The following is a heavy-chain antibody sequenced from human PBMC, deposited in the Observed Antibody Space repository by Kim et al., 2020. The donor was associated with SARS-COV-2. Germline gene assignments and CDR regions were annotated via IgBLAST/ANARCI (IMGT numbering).Heavy chain of an antibody. D-gene: IGHD2-2*02. J-gene: IGHJ3*02. CDR2: ISYDGSNK. CDR3: ASIYYYVVVVPAAIRDDAFDI. V-gene: IGHV3-30-3*01. CDR1: GFTFSSYA. Sequence: GGSLRLSCAASGFTFSSYAMHWVRQAPGKGLEWVAVISYDGSNKYYADSVKGRFTISRDNSKNTLYLQMNSLRAEDTAVYYCASIYYYVVVVPAAIRDDAFDIWGQGTMVTVSS.